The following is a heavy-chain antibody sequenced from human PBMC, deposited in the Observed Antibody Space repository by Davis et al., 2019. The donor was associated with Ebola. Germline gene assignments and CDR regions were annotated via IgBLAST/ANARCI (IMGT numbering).Heavy chain of an antibody. D-gene: IGHD3-10*01. Sequence: MPSETLSLTCTVSGGPISGYYWSWIRQPPGKGLEWIGYIYYRGTTNYIPSLKSRVSMSVDVARKQFSLTLRSVTAADTAVYYCARHDGRLSASGWFSYYYGLDVWGQGTTVSVSS. J-gene: IGHJ6*02. CDR3: ARHDGRLSASGWFSYYYGLDV. CDR2: IYYRGTT. CDR1: GGPISGYY. V-gene: IGHV4-59*08.